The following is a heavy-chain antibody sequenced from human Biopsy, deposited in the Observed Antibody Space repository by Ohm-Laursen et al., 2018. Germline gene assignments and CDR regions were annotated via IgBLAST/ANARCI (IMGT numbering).Heavy chain of an antibody. CDR3: AGDINNWNVNY. V-gene: IGHV1-24*01. J-gene: IGHJ4*02. D-gene: IGHD1-20*01. Sequence: GASVKVSCKVSGHTLTDLSMHWVRQAPGKGLEWMGGFAPENGKTIYAQKFQGRVTMTEDTSTDTAYMELSNLRSEDTAVYYCAGDINNWNVNYWGQGTLVIVSS. CDR2: FAPENGKT. CDR1: GHTLTDLS.